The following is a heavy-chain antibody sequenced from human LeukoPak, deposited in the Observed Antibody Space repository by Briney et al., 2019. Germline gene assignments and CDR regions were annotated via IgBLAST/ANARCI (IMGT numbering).Heavy chain of an antibody. D-gene: IGHD3-22*01. CDR2: ISAYNGNT. CDR3: ARDSRLNYYDSSGYYPFDY. Sequence: GASVKVSCKASGYTFTSYGISWVRQAPGQGLEWVGWISAYNGNTNYAQKLQGRVTMTTDTSTSTAYMELRSLRSDDTAVYYCARDSRLNYYDSSGYYPFDYWGQGTLVTVSS. CDR1: GYTFTSYG. V-gene: IGHV1-18*01. J-gene: IGHJ4*02.